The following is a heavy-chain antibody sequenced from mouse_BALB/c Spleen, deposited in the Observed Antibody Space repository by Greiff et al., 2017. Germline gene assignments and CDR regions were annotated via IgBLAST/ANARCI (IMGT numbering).Heavy chain of an antibody. V-gene: IGHV3-8*02. CDR2: ISYSGST. D-gene: IGHD4-1*01. CDR3: ARYNWDSYFDY. CDR1: GDSITSGY. J-gene: IGHJ2*01. Sequence: EVKLMESGPSLVKPSQTLSLTCSVTGDSITSGYWNWIRKFPGNKLEYMGYISYSGSTYYNPSLKSRISITRDTSKTQYYLQLHSVTTEDTATYYCARYNWDSYFDYWGQGTTLTVSA.